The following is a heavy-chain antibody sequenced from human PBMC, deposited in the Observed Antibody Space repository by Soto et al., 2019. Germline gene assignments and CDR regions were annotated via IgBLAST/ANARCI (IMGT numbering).Heavy chain of an antibody. CDR3: ARPVILTADGFDN. D-gene: IGHD3-9*01. Sequence: PGESLKISCKGSGYSFTSYWISWVRQMPGKGLEWMGRIDPSDSYTNYSPSFQGHVTISADKSVSTAYLQWSSLKASDTAMYYCARPVILTADGFDNWGQGPLGTMSS. CDR1: GYSFTSYW. V-gene: IGHV5-10-1*01. CDR2: IDPSDSYT. J-gene: IGHJ4*02.